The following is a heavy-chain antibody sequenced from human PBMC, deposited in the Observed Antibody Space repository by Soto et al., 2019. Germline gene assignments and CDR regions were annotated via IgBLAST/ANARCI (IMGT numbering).Heavy chain of an antibody. Sequence: GESLKISCQVSGYNFATYWIGWVRQTSGKGLEWMGIIYPGDSDTRYSPSFQGQVTISADKSISTAYLQWSSLKASDTAMYYCARSSQDIVVVVAATPGAFDIWGQGTMVTVSS. CDR1: GYNFATYW. CDR2: IYPGDSDT. D-gene: IGHD2-15*01. J-gene: IGHJ3*02. V-gene: IGHV5-51*01. CDR3: ARSSQDIVVVVAATPGAFDI.